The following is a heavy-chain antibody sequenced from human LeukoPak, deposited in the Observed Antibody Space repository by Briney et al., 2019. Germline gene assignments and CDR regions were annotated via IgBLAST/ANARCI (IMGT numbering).Heavy chain of an antibody. CDR1: GFTFSSYW. CDR3: ASANGDYARGGFDY. J-gene: IGHJ4*02. CDR2: IKQDGSEK. D-gene: IGHD4-17*01. Sequence: GGSLRLSCAASGFTFSSYWMSWVRQAPGKGLEWVANIKQDGSEKYYVDSVKGRFTISRDNAKNSQYLQLNSLRAEDTAVYYCASANGDYARGGFDYWGQGTLVTVSS. V-gene: IGHV3-7*01.